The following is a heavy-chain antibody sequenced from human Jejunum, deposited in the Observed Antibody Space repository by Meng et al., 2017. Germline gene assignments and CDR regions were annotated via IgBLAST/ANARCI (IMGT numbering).Heavy chain of an antibody. CDR3: ARGAVDFDY. CDR1: GGTFTSYA. J-gene: IGHJ4*02. CDR2: IIPISGTT. V-gene: IGHV1-69*06. Sequence: QGPVVEMWAEEKKPGSSVKVSCKTSGGTFTSYAITWARQAPGQGLEWMGGIIPISGTTKYAEKLQGRVTITADTSTSTAYMELSSLTSEDTAVYYCARGAVDFDYWGQGTLVTVSS.